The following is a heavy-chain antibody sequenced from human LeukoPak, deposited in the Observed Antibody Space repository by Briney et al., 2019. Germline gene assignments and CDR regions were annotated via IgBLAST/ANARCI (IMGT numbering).Heavy chain of an antibody. D-gene: IGHD2-15*01. CDR1: GGSISSSSYY. V-gene: IGHV4-39*01. Sequence: SETLSLTCTVSGGSISSSSYYWGWIRQPPGKGLEWIGSIYYSGSTYYNPSLKSRVTISVDTSKNQFSLKLTSVAAADTAVYYCASLASVAVEKPFDYWGQGTLVTVSS. CDR2: IYYSGST. CDR3: ASLASVAVEKPFDY. J-gene: IGHJ4*02.